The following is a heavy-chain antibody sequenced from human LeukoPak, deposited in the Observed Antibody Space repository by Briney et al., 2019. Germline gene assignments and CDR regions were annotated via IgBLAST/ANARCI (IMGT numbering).Heavy chain of an antibody. CDR3: ARDKGYCSGGSCYWFDY. CDR2: IIPIFGTA. V-gene: IGHV1-69*05. CDR1: GGTFSSYA. D-gene: IGHD2-15*01. J-gene: IGHJ4*02. Sequence: GASVKVSCKASGGTFSSYAISWVRQAPGQGLEWVGGIIPIFGTANLAQKFQGRVTITTDESTGTAYMELSSLRSEDTAVYYCARDKGYCSGGSCYWFDYWGQGTLVTVSS.